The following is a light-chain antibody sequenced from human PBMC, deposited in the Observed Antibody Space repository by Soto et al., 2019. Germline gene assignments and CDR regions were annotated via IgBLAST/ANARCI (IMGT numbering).Light chain of an antibody. CDR3: QHRSIWPVS. CDR2: DAS. Sequence: EIVLTQSPATLSLSPGERATLSCRASQSVRSYLAWYQQKPGQAPRLLIFDASNRATGIPARFSGSGSGTDFTLTISSLEPEDFAVYYCQHRSIWPVSFGQGTRLEIK. CDR1: QSVRSY. J-gene: IGKJ5*01. V-gene: IGKV3-11*01.